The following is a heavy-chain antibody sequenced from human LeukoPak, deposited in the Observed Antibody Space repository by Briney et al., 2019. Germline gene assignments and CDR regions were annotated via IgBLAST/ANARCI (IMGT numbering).Heavy chain of an antibody. Sequence: GGSLRLSCAASGFTFHDYAMHWVRQAPGKGLEWVSGISWNSGSIGYADSVKGRFTISRDNAKNSLYLQMNSLRAEDTALYYCAKDYAQIAVAGTFDYWGQGTLVTVSS. CDR2: ISWNSGSI. CDR1: GFTFHDYA. CDR3: AKDYAQIAVAGTFDY. J-gene: IGHJ4*02. V-gene: IGHV3-9*01. D-gene: IGHD6-19*01.